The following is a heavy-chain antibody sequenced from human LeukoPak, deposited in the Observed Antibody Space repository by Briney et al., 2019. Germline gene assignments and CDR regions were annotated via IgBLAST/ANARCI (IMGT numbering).Heavy chain of an antibody. V-gene: IGHV4-34*01. CDR3: ARTEYSSGWYVNY. Sequence: SETLSLTCAVYGGSFSGYYWSWIRQPPGKGLEWIGEINHSGSTYYNPSLKSRVTISVDTSKNQFSLKLSSVTAADTAVYYCARTEYSSGWYVNYWGQGTLVTVSS. J-gene: IGHJ4*02. CDR1: GGSFSGYY. CDR2: INHSGST. D-gene: IGHD6-19*01.